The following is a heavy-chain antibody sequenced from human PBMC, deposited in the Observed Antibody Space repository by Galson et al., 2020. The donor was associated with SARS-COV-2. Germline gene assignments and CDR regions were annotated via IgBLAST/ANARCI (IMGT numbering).Heavy chain of an antibody. J-gene: IGHJ6*02. CDR2: LSWNSGSI. Sequence: GGSLRLSCAASGFTFDDYAMHWVRQAPGKGLEWVSGLSWNSGSIGYADSVKGRFTISRDNAKNSLYLQMNSLRAEDTALYYCAKGGDGYTYYGMDVWGQGTTVTVSS. V-gene: IGHV3-9*01. D-gene: IGHD5-12*01. CDR1: GFTFDDYA. CDR3: AKGGDGYTYYGMDV.